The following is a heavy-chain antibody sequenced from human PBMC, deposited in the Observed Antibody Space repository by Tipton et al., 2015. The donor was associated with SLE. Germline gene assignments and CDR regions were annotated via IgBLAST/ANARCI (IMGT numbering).Heavy chain of an antibody. CDR2: IYYSGST. CDR1: GGSISSYY. V-gene: IGHV4-59*08. D-gene: IGHD6-13*01. CDR3: SRQPIAAAGTSNYFDY. J-gene: IGHJ4*02. Sequence: TLSLTCTVSGGSISSYYWSWIRQPPGKGLEWIGYIYYSGSTNYNPSLKSRVTISVDTSKNQFSLKLSSVTAAETAVYYCSRQPIAAAGTSNYFDYWGQGTLVTVSS.